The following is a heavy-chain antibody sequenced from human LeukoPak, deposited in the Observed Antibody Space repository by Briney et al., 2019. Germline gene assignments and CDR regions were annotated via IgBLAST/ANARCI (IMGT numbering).Heavy chain of an antibody. Sequence: SETLSLTCTVSGGSISSGSYYWSWIRQPAGKGLEWIGRIYTSGSTNYNPSLKSRVTISVDTSKNQFSLKLSSVTAADTAVYYCARDRLSARYNWFDPWGQGTLVTVSS. J-gene: IGHJ5*02. V-gene: IGHV4-61*02. CDR1: GGSISSGSYY. CDR3: ARDRLSARYNWFDP. CDR2: IYTSGST.